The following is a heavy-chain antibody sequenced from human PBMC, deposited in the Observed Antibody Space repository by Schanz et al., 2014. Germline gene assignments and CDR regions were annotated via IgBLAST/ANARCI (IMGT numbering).Heavy chain of an antibody. CDR1: GFTFSNCA. J-gene: IGHJ4*02. CDR3: ARPRFDYGEVDY. D-gene: IGHD4-17*01. V-gene: IGHV3-23*05. Sequence: EVQLLESGGGLVQPGGSLRLSCAASGFTFSNCAMSWVRQAPGKGLEWVSYICSSGNTIYYADSVRGRFTISRDRFQNTLYLRMSSLRAEDTAVYYCARPRFDYGEVDYWGQGTLVTVSS. CDR2: ICSSGNTI.